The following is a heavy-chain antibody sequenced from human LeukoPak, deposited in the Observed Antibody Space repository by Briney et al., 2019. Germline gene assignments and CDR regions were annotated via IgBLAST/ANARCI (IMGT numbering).Heavy chain of an antibody. CDR2: ISSSSSTI. CDR1: GFTFSGSA. CDR3: ARLTTVTAFDL. J-gene: IGHJ2*01. Sequence: GGSLRLSCAASGFTFSGSAMHWVRQAPGKGLEWVSYISSSSSTIYYADSVKGRFTIFRDNAKNSLYLQMNSLRGEDTAVYYCARLTTVTAFDLWGCGTLVTVSS. D-gene: IGHD4-17*01. V-gene: IGHV3-48*01.